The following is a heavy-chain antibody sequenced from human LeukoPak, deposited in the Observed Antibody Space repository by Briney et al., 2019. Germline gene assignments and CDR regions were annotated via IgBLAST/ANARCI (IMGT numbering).Heavy chain of an antibody. D-gene: IGHD4-17*01. CDR1: GYTFTSYD. CDR2: MNPNSGNT. CDR3: ASHPVRATVTTDFDY. J-gene: IGHJ4*02. Sequence: ASVEVSCKASGYTFTSYDINWVRQATGQGLEWMGWMNPNSGNTGYAQKFQGRVTITRNTSISTAYMELSSLRSEDTAVYYCASHPVRATVTTDFDYWGQGTLVTVSS. V-gene: IGHV1-8*03.